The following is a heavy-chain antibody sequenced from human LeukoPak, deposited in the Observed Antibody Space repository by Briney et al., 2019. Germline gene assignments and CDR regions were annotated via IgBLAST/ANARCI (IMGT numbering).Heavy chain of an antibody. V-gene: IGHV3-7*03. J-gene: IGHJ5*02. CDR3: ASLDTAKQPLANH. D-gene: IGHD5-18*01. CDR2: IKHVGNEK. Sequence: GGSLRLSCTASGFTFSDYWMSWVRQTPGKGLEWVANIKHVGNEKYYVDSVKGRFTISKNSAKNSLYLQMNTLRVEDTAMYYCASLDTAKQPLANHWGQGTLVTVSS. CDR1: GFTFSDYW.